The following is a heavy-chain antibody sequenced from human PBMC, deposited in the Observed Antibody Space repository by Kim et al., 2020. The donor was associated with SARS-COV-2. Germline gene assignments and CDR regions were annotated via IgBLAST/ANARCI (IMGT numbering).Heavy chain of an antibody. D-gene: IGHD3-9*01. CDR2: IKQDGSEK. J-gene: IGHJ6*02. V-gene: IGHV3-7*01. Sequence: GGSLRLSCAASGFTFSSYWMSWVRQAPGKGLEWVANIKQDGSEKYYVASVKGRFTISRDNAKNSLYLQMNSLRAEDTAVYYCARDLRYFDWSHYYYYGMDVWGQGTTVTVSS. CDR3: ARDLRYFDWSHYYYYGMDV. CDR1: GFTFSSYW.